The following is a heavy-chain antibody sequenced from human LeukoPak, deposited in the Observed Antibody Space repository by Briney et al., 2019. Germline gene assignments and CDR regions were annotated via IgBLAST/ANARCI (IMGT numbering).Heavy chain of an antibody. CDR3: ARDPPIGGADVFDI. D-gene: IGHD3-10*01. CDR2: INPNSGGT. Sequence: ASVKVPCKTSGYTFTDYYIHWVRQAPGQGLEWMGWINPNSGGTNYAQKFQGRVTMTRDTSISTAYMELSRLTSDDTAVYYCARDPPIGGADVFDIWGQGTMVTVSS. V-gene: IGHV1-2*02. CDR1: GYTFTDYY. J-gene: IGHJ3*02.